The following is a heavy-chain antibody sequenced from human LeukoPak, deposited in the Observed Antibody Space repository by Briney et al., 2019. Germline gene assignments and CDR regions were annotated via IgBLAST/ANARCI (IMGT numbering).Heavy chain of an antibody. CDR2: INRDGRST. D-gene: IGHD5-12*01. CDR3: ARQPYEILNGPSFDY. V-gene: IGHV3-74*01. Sequence: GGSLRLSCAASGFTFSSDWMHWVRQAPGKGLVWVSRINRDGRSTTYADSVKGRFTISRDNAKNTLYLQMNSLRAEDTAVYYCARQPYEILNGPSFDYWGQGTLV. J-gene: IGHJ4*02. CDR1: GFTFSSDW.